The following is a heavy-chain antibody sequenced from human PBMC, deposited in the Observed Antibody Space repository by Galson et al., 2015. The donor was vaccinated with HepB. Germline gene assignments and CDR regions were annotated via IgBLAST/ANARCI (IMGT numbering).Heavy chain of an antibody. V-gene: IGHV1-69*02. CDR2: IIPILGIP. D-gene: IGHD2-2*01. Sequence: SVKVSCKASGGTFSSYSITWVRQAPGQGLEWMGRIIPILGIPNSAQKFQGRLTITADKSTSAVYMELSSLTSEDTATYYCARGPLTARDCTTANCYLGPSDHWGQGTLVTVSS. CDR1: GGTFSSYS. CDR3: ARGPLTARDCTTANCYLGPSDH. J-gene: IGHJ4*02.